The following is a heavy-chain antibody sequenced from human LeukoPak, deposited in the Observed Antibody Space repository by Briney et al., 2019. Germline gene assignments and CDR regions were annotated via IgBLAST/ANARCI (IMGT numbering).Heavy chain of an antibody. CDR2: INPNSGGT. CDR1: GYTFTGYY. V-gene: IGHV1-2*02. D-gene: IGHD2-8*01. Sequence: ASVKVSCKASGYTFTGYYMHRVRQAPGQGLEWMGWINPNSGGTNYAQKFQGRVTMTRDTSISTAYMELSRLRSDDTAVYYCARVYETTYRFDYWGQGTLVTVSS. CDR3: ARVYETTYRFDY. J-gene: IGHJ4*01.